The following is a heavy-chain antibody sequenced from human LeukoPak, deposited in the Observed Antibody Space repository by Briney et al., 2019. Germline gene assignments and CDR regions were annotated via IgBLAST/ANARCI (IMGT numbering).Heavy chain of an antibody. V-gene: IGHV4-39*01. Sequence: KASETLSLTCTVSGDSISSSSYYWGWIRQPPGKGLEWIGSIYYSGNTYYNPSLESRVTMSIDTSKNQYSLNLRSVTDADTAVYYCARRGYGDHIGYHWGQGTLVTASS. CDR2: IYYSGNT. CDR1: GDSISSSSYY. J-gene: IGHJ5*02. CDR3: ARRGYGDHIGYH. D-gene: IGHD4-17*01.